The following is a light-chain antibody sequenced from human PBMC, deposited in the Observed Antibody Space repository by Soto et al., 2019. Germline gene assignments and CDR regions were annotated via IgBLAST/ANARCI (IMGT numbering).Light chain of an antibody. CDR2: AAS. CDR1: QGIRND. CDR3: QQCYSSPLT. Sequence: DIQMTHPPSTLSSSVGERFTITCRASQGIRNDLGWYQQQPGKAPKLLIYAASSLQSGVPSRFSGSGSGTDFTLTISSLQPEDFATYYCQQCYSSPLTFGGGTKVDIK. V-gene: IGKV1-39*01. J-gene: IGKJ4*01.